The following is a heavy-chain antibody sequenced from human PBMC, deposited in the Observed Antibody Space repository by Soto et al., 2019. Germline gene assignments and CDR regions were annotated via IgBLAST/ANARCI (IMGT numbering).Heavy chain of an antibody. J-gene: IGHJ4*02. CDR1: GYTFTSYY. V-gene: IGHV1-46*01. D-gene: IGHD4-17*01. CDR2: INPSGGST. Sequence: GASVKVSCKASGYTFTSYYMHWVRQAPGQGLEWMGIINPSGGSTSYAQKFQGRVTMTRDTSTSTVYMELSSLRSEDTAVYYCAGAFGDYYRGTSAFDYWGQGTLVTVSS. CDR3: AGAFGDYYRGTSAFDY.